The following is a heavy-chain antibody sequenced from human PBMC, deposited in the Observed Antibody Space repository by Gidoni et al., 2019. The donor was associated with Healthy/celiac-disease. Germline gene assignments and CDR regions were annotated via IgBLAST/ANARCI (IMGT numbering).Heavy chain of an antibody. D-gene: IGHD3-3*01. CDR1: GLTVSSNY. Sequence: EVRLVESGGGLIQPGGSLRLSCAASGLTVSSNYMCWVRQAPGKWLEWVAAIYRGSNTYYADSVKGRFTISRDNSKNTLYLQMNSLRAEDTAVYYCARSIFARRYGMDVWGQGTTVTVSS. CDR2: IYRGSNT. V-gene: IGHV3-53*01. CDR3: ARSIFARRYGMDV. J-gene: IGHJ6*02.